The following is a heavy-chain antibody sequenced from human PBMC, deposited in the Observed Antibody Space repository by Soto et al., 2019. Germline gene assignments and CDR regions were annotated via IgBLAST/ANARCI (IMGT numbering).Heavy chain of an antibody. V-gene: IGHV1-2*02. D-gene: IGHD3-16*01. Sequence: GASVKASCKASGYTFSAYYMHWVRQAPGQGLEWMGWINPDSGGTNYATKFQGRVTMTRDTHISTAHMELSRLRSDDTAVYYCARVMIGSYLGPGYYFDHSGQRSLVTLSA. CDR1: GYTFSAYY. CDR2: INPDSGGT. J-gene: IGHJ4*02. CDR3: ARVMIGSYLGPGYYFDH.